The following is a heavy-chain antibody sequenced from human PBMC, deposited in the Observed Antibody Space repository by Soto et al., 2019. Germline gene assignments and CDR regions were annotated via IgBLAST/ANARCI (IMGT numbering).Heavy chain of an antibody. J-gene: IGHJ5*02. Sequence: GSSLSLSCAASVFTFSSYAMHWGRPAPGKGLEWVAVISYDGGNKYYADSVKGRFTISRDNSKNTLYLQMNSLRAEDTAVYYCARDNELVTLRFCFWFDPWRQGSLDIVAS. CDR2: ISYDGGNK. CDR1: VFTFSSYA. CDR3: ARDNELVTLRFCFWFDP. D-gene: IGHD1-7*01. V-gene: IGHV3-30-3*01.